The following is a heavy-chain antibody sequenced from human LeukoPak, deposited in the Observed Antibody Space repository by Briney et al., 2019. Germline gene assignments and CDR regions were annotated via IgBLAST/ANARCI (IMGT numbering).Heavy chain of an antibody. D-gene: IGHD3-10*01. CDR3: AKKWFGEFYYFDY. Sequence: PEGSLRLSCAASGFTFSSYAMSWVRQAPGKGLEWVSAISGSGGSTYYADSVKGRFTISRDNSKNTLYLQMNSLRAEDTAVYYCAKKWFGEFYYFDYWGQGTLVTVSS. V-gene: IGHV3-23*01. CDR1: GFTFSSYA. CDR2: ISGSGGST. J-gene: IGHJ4*02.